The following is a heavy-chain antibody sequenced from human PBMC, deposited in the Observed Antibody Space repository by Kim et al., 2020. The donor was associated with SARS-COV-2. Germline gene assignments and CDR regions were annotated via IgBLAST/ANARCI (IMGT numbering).Heavy chain of an antibody. J-gene: IGHJ4*01. D-gene: IGHD5-12*01. V-gene: IGHV3-30*04. Sequence: GGSLRLSCAASGFTFSSYAMHWVRQAPGKGLEWVAVISYDGSNKYYADSVKGRFTISRDNSKNTLYLQMNSLRAEDTAVYYCARGGDGYNFPLYYFDYWG. CDR2: ISYDGSNK. CDR1: GFTFSSYA. CDR3: ARGGDGYNFPLYYFDY.